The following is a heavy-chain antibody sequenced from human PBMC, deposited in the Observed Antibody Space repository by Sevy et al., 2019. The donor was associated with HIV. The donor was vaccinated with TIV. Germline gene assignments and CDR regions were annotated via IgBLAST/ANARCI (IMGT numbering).Heavy chain of an antibody. CDR2: ISSSSSYI. D-gene: IGHD3-3*01. CDR1: GFTFSSYS. Sequence: GGSLRLSCAASGFTFSSYSMNWVRQAPVKGLEWVSSISSSSSYIYYADSVKGRFTISRDNAKNSLYLQMNSLRAEDTAVYYCARGVRDFWSGYPDYWGQGTLVTVSS. J-gene: IGHJ4*02. CDR3: ARGVRDFWSGYPDY. V-gene: IGHV3-21*01.